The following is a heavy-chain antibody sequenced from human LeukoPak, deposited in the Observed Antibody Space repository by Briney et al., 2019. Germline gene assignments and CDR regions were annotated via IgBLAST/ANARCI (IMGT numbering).Heavy chain of an antibody. CDR3: ARLDRGYCSGGSCLLFDY. V-gene: IGHV5-10-1*01. D-gene: IGHD2-15*01. CDR1: GYSFTSYW. Sequence: GESLRISCKGSGYSFTSYWISWVRQMRGKGLEWMGRINPSDSYTNYSPSFQGHVTISADKSISTAYLQWSSLKASDTAMYYCARLDRGYCSGGSCLLFDYWGQGTLVTVSS. CDR2: INPSDSYT. J-gene: IGHJ4*02.